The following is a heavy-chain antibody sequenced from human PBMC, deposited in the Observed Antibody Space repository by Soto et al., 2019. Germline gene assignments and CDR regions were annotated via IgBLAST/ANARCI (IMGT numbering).Heavy chain of an antibody. D-gene: IGHD6-13*01. J-gene: IGHJ5*02. CDR2: IYWNDDK. CDR1: GFSLSTSGEG. CDR3: AHHSSWSTANWFDP. V-gene: IGHV2-5*01. Sequence: SGPTLVNPTHTLTLTCTFSGFSLSTSGEGVGWIRQPPGKALEWLALIYWNDDKRYSPSLKSRLTITKDTSKNQVVLTMTNMDPVDTATYYCAHHSSWSTANWFDPWGQGTLVTVSS.